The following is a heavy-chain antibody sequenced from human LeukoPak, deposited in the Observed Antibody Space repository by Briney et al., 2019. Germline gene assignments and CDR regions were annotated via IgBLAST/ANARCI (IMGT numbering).Heavy chain of an antibody. D-gene: IGHD6-19*01. CDR2: INAGNGNT. V-gene: IGHV1-3*01. CDR1: GYTLTSYA. Sequence: GASVKVSCKASGYTLTSYAMHWVRQAPGQRLEWMGWINAGNGNTKYSQKFQGRVTITRDTSASTAYMELSSLRSEDTAVYYCARMAKAVAGDYYYYYGMDVWGKGTTVTVSS. J-gene: IGHJ6*04. CDR3: ARMAKAVAGDYYYYYGMDV.